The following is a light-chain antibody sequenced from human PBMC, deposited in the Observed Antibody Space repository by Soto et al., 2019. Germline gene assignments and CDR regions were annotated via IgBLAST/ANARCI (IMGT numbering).Light chain of an antibody. V-gene: IGKV3-20*01. CDR3: HQYGGSQFT. CDR1: QSVTSSY. J-gene: IGKJ3*01. Sequence: EIVLTQSPGTLSLSPGERATLSCRASQSVTSSYLAWSQQKPGQAPRVLFFGASSRAAGVPDGFSGSGSGTDFTLTISRLEPEDFAVYYCHQYGGSQFTFGPGTTVDIK. CDR2: GAS.